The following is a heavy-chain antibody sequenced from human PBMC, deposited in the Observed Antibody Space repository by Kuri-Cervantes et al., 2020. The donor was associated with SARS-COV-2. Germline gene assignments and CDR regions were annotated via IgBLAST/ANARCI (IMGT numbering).Heavy chain of an antibody. V-gene: IGHV3-23*01. Sequence: GESLKISCAASGFNFRACTMSWVRQAPGKGLEWVSGISVSGDGTYYADSVKGRFTISRDNSKNALYLQMNSLRVEDTALYFCVKDGWNLGGYFDFWGQGTLVTVSS. CDR3: VKDGWNLGGYFDF. J-gene: IGHJ4*02. CDR2: ISVSGDGT. CDR1: GFNFRACT. D-gene: IGHD1-1*01.